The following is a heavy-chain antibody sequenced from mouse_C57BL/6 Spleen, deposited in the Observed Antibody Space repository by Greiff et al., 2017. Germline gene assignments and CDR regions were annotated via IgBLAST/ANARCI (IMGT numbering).Heavy chain of an antibody. J-gene: IGHJ2*01. V-gene: IGHV10-1*01. D-gene: IGHD1-1*01. Sequence: EVQRVESGGGLVQPKGSLKLSCAASGFSFNTYAMNWVRQAPGKGLEWVARIRSKSNNYATYYADSVKDRFTISRDDSESMLYLQMNNLKTEDTAMYYCVRSAGSSFDYWGQGTTLTVSS. CDR3: VRSAGSSFDY. CDR1: GFSFNTYA. CDR2: IRSKSNNYAT.